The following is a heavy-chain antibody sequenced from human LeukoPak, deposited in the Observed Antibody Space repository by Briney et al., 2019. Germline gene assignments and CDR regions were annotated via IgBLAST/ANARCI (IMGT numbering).Heavy chain of an antibody. D-gene: IGHD3-9*01. J-gene: IGHJ4*02. CDR3: ARSKDILTGYCFDY. CDR1: GGTFSSYA. V-gene: IGHV1-69*06. CDR2: IIPIFGTA. Sequence: SVKVSCKASGGTFSSYAISWVRQAPGQGLEWMGGIIPIFGTANYAQKFQGRVTITADKSTSTAYMELSSLRSEDTAVYYCARSKDILTGYCFDYWGQGTLVTVSS.